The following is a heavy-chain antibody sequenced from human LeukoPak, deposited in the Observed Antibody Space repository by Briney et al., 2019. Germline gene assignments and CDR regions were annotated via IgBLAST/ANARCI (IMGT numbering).Heavy chain of an antibody. CDR2: IIPIFGTA. J-gene: IGHJ4*02. D-gene: IGHD6-13*01. Sequence: PAASVKVSCKASGGTFSSYAISWVRQAPGQGLEWMGGIIPIFGTANYAQKFQGRVTITTDESTSTAYMELSSLRSEDTAVYYCARRYSSSWYAFDYWGQGTLVTVSS. CDR1: GGTFSSYA. CDR3: ARRYSSSWYAFDY. V-gene: IGHV1-69*05.